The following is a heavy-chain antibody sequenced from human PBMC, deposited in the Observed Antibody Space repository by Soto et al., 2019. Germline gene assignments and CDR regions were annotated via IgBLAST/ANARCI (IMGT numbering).Heavy chain of an antibody. V-gene: IGHV4-34*01. J-gene: IGHJ4*02. D-gene: IGHD5-18*01. CDR2: INHLTTT. CDR3: ARGYDTALAPIF. Sequence: PSETLSLTCTVSGGSISSYHWSWIRQTPGKGLEWIGEINHLTTTNYNPSLKSRVIISLDTPKNQFSLKLSSVTAADTAVYYCARGYDTALAPIFWGQGILVTVS. CDR1: GGSISSYH.